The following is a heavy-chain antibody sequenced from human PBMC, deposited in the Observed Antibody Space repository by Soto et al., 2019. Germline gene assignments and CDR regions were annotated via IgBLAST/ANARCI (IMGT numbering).Heavy chain of an antibody. CDR2: ISGSGDYT. Sequence: EVQLLESGGGLVQPGGSLRLSCAASGFTFSTSGMSWVRQAPGKGLEWVSSISGSGDYTNYAHSVTGRFTISRDNSKNTLYLQINSLTAEDTAVYYCANHGGFDIWGQGTMVAVSS. CDR3: ANHGGFDI. D-gene: IGHD4-17*01. CDR1: GFTFSTSG. V-gene: IGHV3-23*01. J-gene: IGHJ3*02.